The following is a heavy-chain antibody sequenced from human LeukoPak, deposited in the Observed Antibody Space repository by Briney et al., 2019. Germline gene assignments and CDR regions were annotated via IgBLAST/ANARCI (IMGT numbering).Heavy chain of an antibody. J-gene: IGHJ4*02. CDR2: IYYSGST. Sequence: SEALSLTCTVSGGSISSYYWSWIRQPPGKGLEWIGSIYYSGSTYYNPSLKSRVTISVDTSKNQFSLKLSSVTAADTAVYYCARLWFRGQMVRGAFDYWGQGTLVTVSS. CDR3: ARLWFRGQMVRGAFDY. CDR1: GGSISSYY. V-gene: IGHV4-39*07. D-gene: IGHD3-10*01.